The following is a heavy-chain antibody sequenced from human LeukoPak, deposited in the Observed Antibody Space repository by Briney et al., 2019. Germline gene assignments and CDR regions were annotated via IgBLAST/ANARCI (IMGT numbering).Heavy chain of an antibody. J-gene: IGHJ5*02. Sequence: SETLSLTCTVSGGSISSYYWSWIRQPPGKGLEWIGYIYYSGSTNYNPSLKSRVTISVDTSKNQFSLKLNSVTPEDTAVYYCARGYSSSWYLRYNWFDPWGQGTLVTVSS. CDR1: GGSISSYY. CDR3: ARGYSSSWYLRYNWFDP. D-gene: IGHD6-13*01. V-gene: IGHV4-59*12. CDR2: IYYSGST.